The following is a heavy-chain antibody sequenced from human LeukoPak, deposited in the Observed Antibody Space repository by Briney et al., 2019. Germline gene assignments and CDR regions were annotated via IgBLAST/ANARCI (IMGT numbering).Heavy chain of an antibody. Sequence: SETLSLTCAVSGDSISSDNFSWNWLRQPPGRKMEWIGYVFYRGNTYSNPPLRGRVTITRDLSKNQFSLRLTSVTAADTAVYYCARSQFGSGFDPWGQGTLVTVSS. CDR2: VFYRGNT. CDR1: GDSISSDNFS. J-gene: IGHJ5*02. V-gene: IGHV4-30-4*07. D-gene: IGHD3-10*01. CDR3: ARSQFGSGFDP.